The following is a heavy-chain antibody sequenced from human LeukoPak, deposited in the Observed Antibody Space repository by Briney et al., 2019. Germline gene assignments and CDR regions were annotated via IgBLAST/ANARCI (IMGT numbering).Heavy chain of an antibody. CDR3: ARKGSSGWYMGYFDY. Sequence: GGSLRLSXAASGFTFSSYEMNWVRQTPGKGLEWVSYIKESGNTIDYADSVKGRFTISRDNAKNSVYLQMHSLRAEDTAVYYCARKGSSGWYMGYFDYWGQGALVTVSS. CDR2: IKESGNTI. J-gene: IGHJ4*02. D-gene: IGHD6-19*01. CDR1: GFTFSSYE. V-gene: IGHV3-48*03.